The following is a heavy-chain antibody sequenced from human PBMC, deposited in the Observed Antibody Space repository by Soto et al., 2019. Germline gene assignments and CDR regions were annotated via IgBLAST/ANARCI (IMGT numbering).Heavy chain of an antibody. CDR2: ISGSGGST. D-gene: IGHD6-13*01. V-gene: IGHV3-23*01. J-gene: IGHJ4*02. CDR3: AKGVAAAVTSYYFDY. CDR1: GFTFSSYA. Sequence: GGSLRLSCAASGFTFSSYAMSWVRQAPGKGLEWVSAISGSGGSTYYADSVKGRFTISRDNSKNTLYLQMNSLRAEDTAVYYCAKGVAAAVTSYYFDYWGQGTLVTVSS.